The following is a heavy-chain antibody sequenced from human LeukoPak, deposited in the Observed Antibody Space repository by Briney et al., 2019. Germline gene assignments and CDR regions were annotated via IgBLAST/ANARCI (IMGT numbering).Heavy chain of an antibody. J-gene: IGHJ4*02. D-gene: IGHD3-9*01. CDR3: ARDDIPFDY. Sequence: GGSLRLSCTAPGFTFGDYAMSWIRQAPGKGLEWVSAISGSGGSTYYADSVKGRFTISRDNSKNTLYLQMNSLRAEDTAVYYCARDDIPFDYWGQGTLVTVSS. CDR1: GFTFGDYA. V-gene: IGHV3-23*01. CDR2: ISGSGGST.